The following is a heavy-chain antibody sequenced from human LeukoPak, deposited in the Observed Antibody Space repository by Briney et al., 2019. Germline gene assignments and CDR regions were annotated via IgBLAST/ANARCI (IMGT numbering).Heavy chain of an antibody. CDR2: ISSRGSSI. V-gene: IGHV3-48*02. Sequence: PGGSLRLSCAASGFTFSTYSMNWVRQAPGKGLEWVSYISSRGSSIQYADSVKGRFTISRDNAKNSLYLQMDSLRDDDTAVYYCARTYNSGWYFDYWGQGTLVTVSS. J-gene: IGHJ4*02. CDR3: ARTYNSGWYFDY. CDR1: GFTFSTYS. D-gene: IGHD6-19*01.